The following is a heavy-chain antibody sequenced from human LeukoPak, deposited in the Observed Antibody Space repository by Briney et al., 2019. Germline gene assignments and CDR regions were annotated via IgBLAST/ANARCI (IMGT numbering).Heavy chain of an antibody. J-gene: IGHJ4*02. D-gene: IGHD3-22*01. CDR3: ARVGYYDSSGYLG. CDR2: IHYSGST. Sequence: SQTLSLTLTVSGGSISSGDYYAGSVRPPPRKGLGLVGSIHYSGSTYYNPSLKSRVTISVDTSKNQFSPKLSAVTAADTAVYYCARVGYYDSSGYLGWGQGTLVTVSS. CDR1: GGSISSGDYY. V-gene: IGHV4-30-4*08.